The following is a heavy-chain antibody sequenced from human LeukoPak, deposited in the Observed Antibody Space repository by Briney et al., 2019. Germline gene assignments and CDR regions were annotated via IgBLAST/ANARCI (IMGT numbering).Heavy chain of an antibody. CDR2: ISSRSSYI. Sequence: GGSLRLSCAASGFTFSSYNMNWVRQAPGKGLEWVSSISSRSSYINYADSVKGRFTISRDNSKNTLYLQMNSLRAEDTAVYYCARDEGHYDILTGLDYWGQGTLVTVSS. V-gene: IGHV3-21*01. CDR1: GFTFSSYN. D-gene: IGHD3-9*01. J-gene: IGHJ4*02. CDR3: ARDEGHYDILTGLDY.